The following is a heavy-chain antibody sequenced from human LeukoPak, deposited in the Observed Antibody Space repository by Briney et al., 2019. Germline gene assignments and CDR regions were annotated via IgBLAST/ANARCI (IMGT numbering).Heavy chain of an antibody. CDR3: ASLGSYY. Sequence: PGGSLRLSCAASGFTFISYAIHWVRQAPGKGLEWVAVISFHGTDTFYADSVKGRFTISRDNAKNSLYLQMNSLRAEDTAVYYCASLGSYYWGQGTLVTVSS. D-gene: IGHD3-10*01. CDR2: ISFHGTDT. J-gene: IGHJ4*02. CDR1: GFTFISYA. V-gene: IGHV3-30*04.